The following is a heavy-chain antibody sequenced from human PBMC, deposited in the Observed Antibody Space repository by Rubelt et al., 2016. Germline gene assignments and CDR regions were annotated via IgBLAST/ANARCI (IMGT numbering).Heavy chain of an antibody. CDR1: GFTFSNYG. J-gene: IGHJ4*02. D-gene: IGHD3-10*01. CDR3: ASPGPGDGWGY. V-gene: IGHV3-48*04. Sequence: VQLVESGGGAVQPGRSLRLSCAASGFTFSNYGMNWVRQSPGRGLEWVSYISGGSATIHYADSVKGRFTISRENATNSLYLQMNSRRPDDTAGYYCASPGPGDGWGYWGQGTLVTVSS. CDR2: ISGGSATI.